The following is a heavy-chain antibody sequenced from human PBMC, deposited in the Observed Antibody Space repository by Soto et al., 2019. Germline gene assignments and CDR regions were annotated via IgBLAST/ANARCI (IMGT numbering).Heavy chain of an antibody. J-gene: IGHJ4*02. CDR1: GDTLTELS. CDR3: ATLKSDLGLSGNYFNYFDY. D-gene: IGHD3-10*01. Sequence: AXVKVSCKVSGDTLTELSMHWVRQAPGKGREWMGGFDPEDADTIYAQKFQGRVTMTEDTSTDTAYMELSNLRSEGTAVYYCATLKSDLGLSGNYFNYFDYWGQGTLVTVSS. V-gene: IGHV1-24*01. CDR2: FDPEDADT.